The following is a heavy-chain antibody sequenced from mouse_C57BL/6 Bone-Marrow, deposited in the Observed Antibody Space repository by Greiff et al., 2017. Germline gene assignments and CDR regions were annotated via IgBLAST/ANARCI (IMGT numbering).Heavy chain of an antibody. Sequence: QVQLKQSGPGLVAPSQSLSITCTVSGFSLTSYGVDWVRQSPGKGLEWLGVIWGVGSTNYNSALKSRLSISKDNYKSQVFLKMNSLPTDDTAMYYCACGYYGYTAWFAYWGTGTLVTVSA. D-gene: IGHD2-2*01. CDR2: IWGVGST. CDR1: GFSLTSYG. CDR3: ACGYYGYTAWFAY. J-gene: IGHJ3*01. V-gene: IGHV2-6*01.